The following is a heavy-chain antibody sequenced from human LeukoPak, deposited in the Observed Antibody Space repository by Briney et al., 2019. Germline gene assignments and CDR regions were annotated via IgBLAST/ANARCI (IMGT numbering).Heavy chain of an antibody. J-gene: IGHJ5*02. CDR3: ARTDDILTPNWFDP. D-gene: IGHD3-9*01. Sequence: KVSFKASGGPFSNYANSWVRQAPGQGLEWMGGVIPIFGTANYAQNFQGRVTITADKSPRTAYMDLSSLRSEDTAVYYCARTDDILTPNWFDPWGQGTLVTVSS. V-gene: IGHV1-69*06. CDR1: GGPFSNYA. CDR2: VIPIFGTA.